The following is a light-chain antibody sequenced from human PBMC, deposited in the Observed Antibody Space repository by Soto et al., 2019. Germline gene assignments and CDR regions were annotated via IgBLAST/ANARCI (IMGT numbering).Light chain of an antibody. J-gene: IGKJ1*01. CDR1: QGISSY. Sequence: DIQLTQSPSFLSASVGDRVTITCRASQGISSYLAWYQQKPGKAPKLLIYAASTSQSGGPSRFSGSASGTEFTLTISSLQPEDFATYYCQQYNSYWTFGQGTKVDIK. CDR3: QQYNSYWT. V-gene: IGKV1-9*01. CDR2: AAS.